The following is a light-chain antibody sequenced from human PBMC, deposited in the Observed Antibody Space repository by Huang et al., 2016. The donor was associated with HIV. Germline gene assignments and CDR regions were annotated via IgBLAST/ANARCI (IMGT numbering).Light chain of an antibody. CDR3: QQHDKWPPLLT. Sequence: EIVMTQSPATLSVSPGERVILSCRASENVGSSLAWYQQKPGQAPRLLIYRACTRASGGPLRFRGSGAGTECALSISSRQSADDEVYYCQQHDKWPPLLTFGGGTKVEIK. CDR1: ENVGSS. CDR2: RAC. V-gene: IGKV3-15*01. J-gene: IGKJ4*01.